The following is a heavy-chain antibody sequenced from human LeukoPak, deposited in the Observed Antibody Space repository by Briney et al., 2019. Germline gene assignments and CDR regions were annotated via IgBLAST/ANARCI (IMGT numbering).Heavy chain of an antibody. CDR3: ARGRYVTTRGGAAAGFLDY. CDR1: GGSISSRNW. V-gene: IGHV4-4*02. D-gene: IGHD6-13*01. CDR2: IHHSGST. Sequence: SETLSLTCAVSGGSISSRNWWSWVRQPPGKGLEWIGEIHHSGSTNYNPSLKSRVTISVDTSQNQFSLRLSSVTAADTAVYYCARGRYVTTRGGAAAGFLDYWGQGTLVTVST. J-gene: IGHJ4*02.